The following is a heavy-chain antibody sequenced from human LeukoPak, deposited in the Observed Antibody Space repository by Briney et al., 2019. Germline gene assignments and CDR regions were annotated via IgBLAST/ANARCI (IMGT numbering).Heavy chain of an antibody. J-gene: IGHJ3*02. Sequence: SETLSLTCAVYGGSFSGYYWSWIRQPPGKGLEWIGEINHSGSTNYNPSLKSRVAISVGTSKNQFSLKLSSVTAADTAVYYCARVGVLMVYAVDAFDIWGQGTMVTVSS. CDR1: GGSFSGYY. V-gene: IGHV4-34*01. CDR3: ARVGVLMVYAVDAFDI. CDR2: INHSGST. D-gene: IGHD2-8*01.